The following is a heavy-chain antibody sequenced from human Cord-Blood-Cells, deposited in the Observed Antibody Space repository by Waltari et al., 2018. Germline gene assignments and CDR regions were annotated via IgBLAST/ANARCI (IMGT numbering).Heavy chain of an antibody. V-gene: IGHV4-30-4*08. Sequence: QVKLQESDPGLVKPSQTLSLTCTVSGGPISSGDYYWSWIRQPPGKGLEWIGYIYYSGSTYYNPSLKSRVTISVDTSKNQFSLKLSSVTAADTAVYYCARRGDCSSTSCYAFDIWGQGTMVTVSS. CDR3: ARRGDCSSTSCYAFDI. CDR1: GGPISSGDYY. D-gene: IGHD2-2*01. CDR2: IYYSGST. J-gene: IGHJ3*02.